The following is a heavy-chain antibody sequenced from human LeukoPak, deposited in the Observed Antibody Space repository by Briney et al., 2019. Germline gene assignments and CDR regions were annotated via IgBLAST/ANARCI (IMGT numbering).Heavy chain of an antibody. CDR2: INPSGGST. Sequence: ASVKVSCKASGYTFTSYYMHWVRQAPGQGLEWMGIINPSGGSTSYAQKLQGRVTMTTDTSTSTAYMELRSLRSDDTAVYYCARQITGSSWYKVGYYYYYMDVWGKGTTVTVS. D-gene: IGHD6-13*01. CDR3: ARQITGSSWYKVGYYYYYMDV. J-gene: IGHJ6*03. V-gene: IGHV1-46*01. CDR1: GYTFTSYY.